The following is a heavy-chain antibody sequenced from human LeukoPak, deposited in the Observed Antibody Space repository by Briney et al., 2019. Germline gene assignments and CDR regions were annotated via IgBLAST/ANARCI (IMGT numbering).Heavy chain of an antibody. CDR3: ARESVLGSYYYDSRIRYFDY. CDR1: GYTFTSYY. J-gene: IGHJ4*02. CDR2: INPSGGST. V-gene: IGHV1-46*01. Sequence: ASVKVSCKASGYTFTSYYMHWVRQAPGQGLEWMGIINPSGGSTSYAQKFQGRVTMTRDTSTSTVYMELSSLRSEDTAVYYCARESVLGSYYYDSRIRYFDYWGQGTLVTVS. D-gene: IGHD3-22*01.